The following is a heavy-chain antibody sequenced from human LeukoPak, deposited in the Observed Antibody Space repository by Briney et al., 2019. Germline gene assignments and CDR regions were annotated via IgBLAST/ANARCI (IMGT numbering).Heavy chain of an antibody. CDR1: GYTFTDYY. D-gene: IGHD5-18*01. CDR2: INPNSGGA. Sequence: ASVKVSCRASGYTFTDYYMHWVRQAPGQGLEWMGWINPNSGGANYAQKFQGRVTMTRDTSISTAYMELSRLGSDDTAVYYCARGPGYRYGYDYYYMDVWGKGTTVTVSS. J-gene: IGHJ6*03. V-gene: IGHV1-2*02. CDR3: ARGPGYRYGYDYYYMDV.